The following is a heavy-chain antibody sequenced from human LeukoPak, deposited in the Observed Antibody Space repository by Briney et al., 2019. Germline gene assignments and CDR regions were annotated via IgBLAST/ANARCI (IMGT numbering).Heavy chain of an antibody. CDR2: ITGYNGNT. D-gene: IGHD3-16*01. J-gene: IGHJ3*02. CDR1: GYTFTNYG. CDR3: AKAQEGGWNAFDI. V-gene: IGHV1-18*01. Sequence: ASVTVSCKASGYTFTNYGISWVRQAPGQGLEWMGWITGYNGNTDYAQKFQGRVTMTTDTSTSTAYMELRSLGSDDTAVYYCAKAQEGGWNAFDIWGQGTMVTVSS.